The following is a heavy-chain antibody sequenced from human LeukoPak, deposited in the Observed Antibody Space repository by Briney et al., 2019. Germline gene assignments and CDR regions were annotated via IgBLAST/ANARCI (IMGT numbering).Heavy chain of an antibody. D-gene: IGHD5-24*01. Sequence: ASVKVSCKASGYTFTSYGIGWVRQAPGQGLEWMGWISAYNGNTNYAQKLQGRVTMTTDTSTSTAYMELRSLKSDDTAVYYCARAGGDGYNYVDAFDIWGQGTMVTVSS. CDR2: ISAYNGNT. V-gene: IGHV1-18*01. CDR1: GYTFTSYG. CDR3: ARAGGDGYNYVDAFDI. J-gene: IGHJ3*02.